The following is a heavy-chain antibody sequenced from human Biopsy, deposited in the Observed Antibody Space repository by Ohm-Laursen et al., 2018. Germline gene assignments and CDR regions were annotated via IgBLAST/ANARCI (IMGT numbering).Heavy chain of an antibody. Sequence: SDTLSLTCTVSGGSISGYHRSWIRKSPGKGLEWLAYISYTGGITSNPSLNGRATMSLDTSKNQFSLRLIYVTAADTAAYYCASLGRYCSGENCYGIDYWGQGTLVTVSS. CDR1: GGSISGYH. J-gene: IGHJ4*02. CDR3: ASLGRYCSGENCYGIDY. CDR2: ISYTGGI. D-gene: IGHD2-15*01. V-gene: IGHV4-59*07.